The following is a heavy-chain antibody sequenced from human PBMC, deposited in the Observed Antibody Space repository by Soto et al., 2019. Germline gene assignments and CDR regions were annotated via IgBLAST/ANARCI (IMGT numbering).Heavy chain of an antibody. V-gene: IGHV4-39*01. J-gene: IGHJ4*02. Sequence: SETLSLTCPVSDGSISSSSYYWGWIRQPPGKGLEWIGNIYYRGVTYYNPSLKSRVTISVDTSKNQFSLKLSSVTAADTAVYYCARYFDYLYHFDYWGQGTVVTVSS. CDR2: IYYRGVT. CDR1: DGSISSSSYY. CDR3: ARYFDYLYHFDY. D-gene: IGHD3-9*01.